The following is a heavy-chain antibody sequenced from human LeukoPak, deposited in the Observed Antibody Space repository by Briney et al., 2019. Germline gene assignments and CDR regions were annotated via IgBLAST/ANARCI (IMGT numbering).Heavy chain of an antibody. D-gene: IGHD3-3*01. CDR3: TTFFRLYGMDV. Sequence: GGSLRLSCVASGFTFSSYSMNWVRQAPGKGLEWVGRIKSKTDGGTTDYAAPVKGRFTISRDDSKNTLYLQMNSLKTEDTAVYYCTTFFRLYGMDVWGQGTTVTVSS. CDR2: IKSKTDGGTT. J-gene: IGHJ6*02. V-gene: IGHV3-15*07. CDR1: GFTFSSYS.